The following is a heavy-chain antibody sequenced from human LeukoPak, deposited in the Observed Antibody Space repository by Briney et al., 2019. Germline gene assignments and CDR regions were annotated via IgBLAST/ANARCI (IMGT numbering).Heavy chain of an antibody. CDR1: GGSISSGGYY. D-gene: IGHD3-10*01. CDR3: ARSGGFGELFLFDY. Sequence: SETLSLTCTVSGGSISSGGYYWSWIRQHPGKGLEWIGYIYYSGSTYYNPSLKSRVTISVDTSKNQFSLKLSSVTAADTAVNYCARSGGFGELFLFDYWGQGTLVTVSS. V-gene: IGHV4-31*03. CDR2: IYYSGST. J-gene: IGHJ4*02.